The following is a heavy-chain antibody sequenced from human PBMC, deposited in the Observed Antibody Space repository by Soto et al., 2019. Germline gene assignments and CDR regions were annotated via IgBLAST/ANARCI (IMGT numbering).Heavy chain of an antibody. J-gene: IGHJ6*02. CDR3: ARADRTLVTSYSLDV. CDR1: GDSINTDYY. D-gene: IGHD2-21*02. CDR2: INHSGTI. Sequence: PSETLSLTCTVSGDSINTDYYWTWIRQPPGKGLEWIGEINHSGTINFNPSLKSRLTISLDTSKKHFSLKLSSVTDADTAAYYCARADRTLVTSYSLDVWGQGTTVTVSS. V-gene: IGHV4-34*01.